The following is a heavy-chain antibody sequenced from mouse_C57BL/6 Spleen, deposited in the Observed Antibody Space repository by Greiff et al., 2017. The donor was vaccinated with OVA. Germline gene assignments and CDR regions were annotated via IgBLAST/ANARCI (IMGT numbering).Heavy chain of an antibody. CDR2: IYPGDGDT. V-gene: IGHV1-80*01. J-gene: IGHJ2*01. CDR1: GYAFSSYW. D-gene: IGHD1-1*01. Sequence: QVQLQQSGAELVKPGASVKISCKASGYAFSSYWMNWVKQRPGKGLEWIGQIYPGDGDTNYNGKFKGEATLTADKSSSTAYMQLSSLTSEDSAVYFCARSGTVVATDYWGQGTTLTVSS. CDR3: ARSGTVVATDY.